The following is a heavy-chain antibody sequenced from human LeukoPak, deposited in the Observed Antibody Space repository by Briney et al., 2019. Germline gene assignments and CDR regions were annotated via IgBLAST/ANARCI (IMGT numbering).Heavy chain of an antibody. CDR2: ISWNSGSI. Sequence: GGSLRLSCAASGFTFDDYAMHWVRQAPGKGLEWVSGISWNSGSIGYADSVKGRFTISRDNAKNSLYLQMNSLRAEDTAVFYCARILDSAWGELGYWGQGTLVTVSS. CDR3: ARILDSAWGELGY. D-gene: IGHD6-19*01. V-gene: IGHV3-9*01. CDR1: GFTFDDYA. J-gene: IGHJ4*02.